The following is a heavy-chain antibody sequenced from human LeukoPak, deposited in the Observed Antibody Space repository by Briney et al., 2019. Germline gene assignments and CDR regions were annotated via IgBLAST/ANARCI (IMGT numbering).Heavy chain of an antibody. CDR3: ARVDPGTYYSGMDV. V-gene: IGHV4-59*01. Sequence: SETLSLTCTVAGGSIRSYYWSWIRQPPEKGLEWIGPMYYSGSKIYIHSLKSRFTISVDTSKNQPSLKLSSGTAADTAVYYCARVDPGTYYSGMDVWGQGTTVTVS. CDR2: MYYSGSK. J-gene: IGHJ6*02. CDR1: GGSIRSYY. D-gene: IGHD3/OR15-3a*01.